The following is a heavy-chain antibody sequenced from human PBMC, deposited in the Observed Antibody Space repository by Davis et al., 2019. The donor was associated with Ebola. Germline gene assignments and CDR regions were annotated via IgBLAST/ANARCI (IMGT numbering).Heavy chain of an antibody. CDR2: INTNTGNP. D-gene: IGHD1-26*01. CDR1: GYTFISYA. J-gene: IGHJ6*02. V-gene: IGHV7-4-1*02. Sequence: ASVKVSCKASGYTFISYAMNWVRQAPGQGLEWMGWINTNTGNPTYAQGFTGRFVFSLDTSVSTAYLQISSLKAEDTAVYYCARDLVGATDYYYYYGMDVWGQGTTVAVSS. CDR3: ARDLVGATDYYYYYGMDV.